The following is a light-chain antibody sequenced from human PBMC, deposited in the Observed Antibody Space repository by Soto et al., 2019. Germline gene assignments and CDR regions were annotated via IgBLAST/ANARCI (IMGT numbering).Light chain of an antibody. V-gene: IGKV3-15*01. CDR3: QEYNTWLLT. J-gene: IGKJ4*01. Sequence: EIVMMQSPATLSVSPGDRVTLSCRASQSVSSYLAWLQQKPGQAPRLLIYVASTRATGNPARFSGSGSGTGFTLTISRLQSEDFAVYYCQEYNTWLLTFGGGTKVEIK. CDR2: VAS. CDR1: QSVSSY.